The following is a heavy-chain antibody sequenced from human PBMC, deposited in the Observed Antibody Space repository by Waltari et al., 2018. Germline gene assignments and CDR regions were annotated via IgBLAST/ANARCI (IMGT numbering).Heavy chain of an antibody. CDR3: ARDLIEPAAIGNYYYGMDV. V-gene: IGHV3-21*01. CDR2: ITTSSTYM. J-gene: IGHJ6*02. Sequence: EVQLVESGGGLVRPGGSLRLSCVASVFSFRSYNMNWVRQAPGKGLEWVSSITTSSTYMYYVDSLKGRFTISRDDAKNSLFLQMNSLRAEDTAVYYCARDLIEPAAIGNYYYGMDVWGQGTTVTVSS. CDR1: VFSFRSYN. D-gene: IGHD2-2*01.